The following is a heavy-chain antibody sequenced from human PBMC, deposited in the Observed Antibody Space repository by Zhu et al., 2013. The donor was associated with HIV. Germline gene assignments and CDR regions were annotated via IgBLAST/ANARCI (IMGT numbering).Heavy chain of an antibody. CDR2: INAGNGNT. J-gene: IGHJ5*02. CDR3: ARAPLGYCSSTSCYFWFDP. D-gene: IGHD2-2*01. Sequence: QVQLVQSGAEVKKPGASVKVSCKASGYTFTSYAMHWVRQAPGQRLEWMGWINAGNGNTKYSQKFQGRVTITRDTSASTAYMELSSLRSEDTAVYYCARAPLGYCSSTSCYFWFDPWGQGTLVTVSS. CDR1: GYTFTSYA. V-gene: IGHV1-3*01.